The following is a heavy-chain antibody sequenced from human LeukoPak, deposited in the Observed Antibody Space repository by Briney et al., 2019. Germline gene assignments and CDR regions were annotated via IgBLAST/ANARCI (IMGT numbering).Heavy chain of an antibody. V-gene: IGHV3-9*01. CDR1: GFTFDDYA. D-gene: IGHD3-10*01. J-gene: IGHJ4*02. CDR2: ISWNSGSI. Sequence: PGRSLRLSCAASGFTFDDYARHWVRQAPGKGLEWVSGISWNSGSIGYADSVKGRFTISRDNAKNSLYLQMNSLRAEDTAVYYCAGAALRGVITQSDYWGQGTLVTVSS. CDR3: AGAALRGVITQSDY.